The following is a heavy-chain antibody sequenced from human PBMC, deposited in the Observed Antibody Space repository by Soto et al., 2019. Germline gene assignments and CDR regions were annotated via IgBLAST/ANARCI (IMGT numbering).Heavy chain of an antibody. CDR3: ARGGYSYGYVDY. CDR1: GGSISSGGYY. J-gene: IGHJ4*02. V-gene: IGHV4-31*03. CDR2: IYYSGST. Sequence: NPSETLSLTCTVSGGSISSGGYYWSWIRQHPGKGLEWIGYIYYSGSTYYNPSLKSRVTISVDTSKNQFSLKLSSVTAADTAVYYCARGGYSYGYVDYWGQGTLVTVSS. D-gene: IGHD5-18*01.